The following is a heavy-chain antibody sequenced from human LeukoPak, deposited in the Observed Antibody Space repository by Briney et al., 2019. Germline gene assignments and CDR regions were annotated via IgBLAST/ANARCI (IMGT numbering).Heavy chain of an antibody. V-gene: IGHV3-66*01. CDR1: GFTVSSNY. CDR2: IYSGGST. J-gene: IGHJ4*02. D-gene: IGHD2-21*02. CDR3: ARGSQFGVVTAIDDY. Sequence: GSLRLSCAASGFTVSSNYMSWVRQAPGKGLEWVSVIYSGGSTYYADSVKGRFTISRDNSKNTLYLQMNSLRAEDTAVYYCARGSQFGVVTAIDDYWGQGTLVTVSS.